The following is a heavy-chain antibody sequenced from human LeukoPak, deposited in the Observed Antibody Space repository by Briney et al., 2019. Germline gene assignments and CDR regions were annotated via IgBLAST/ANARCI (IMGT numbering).Heavy chain of an antibody. D-gene: IGHD1-14*01. CDR2: ISSSSSYI. V-gene: IGHV3-21*01. J-gene: IGHJ4*02. CDR3: ARDGRSAIPFDY. CDR1: GFTFSSYS. Sequence: GGSLRLSCAASGFTFSSYSMNWVRQAPGKGLEWVSSISSSSSYIYYADSVKGRFTISRDNAKNSLYLQMNSLRVEDTAVYYCARDGRSAIPFDYWGQGTLVTVSS.